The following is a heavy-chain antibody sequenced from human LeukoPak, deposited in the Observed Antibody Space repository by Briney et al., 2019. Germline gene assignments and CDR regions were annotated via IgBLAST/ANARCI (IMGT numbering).Heavy chain of an antibody. CDR1: GYTFTSYA. D-gene: IGHD3-10*01. J-gene: IGHJ4*02. CDR2: INTNTGNP. Sequence: GASVTVSCKASGYTFTSYAMNWVRQAPGQGLEWMGWINTNTGNPTYAQGFTGRFVFSLDTSVSTAYLQNSSLKAEDTAVYYCARVSRYGSGSYPPLYYFDYWGQGTPVTVSS. CDR3: ARVSRYGSGSYPPLYYFDY. V-gene: IGHV7-4-1*02.